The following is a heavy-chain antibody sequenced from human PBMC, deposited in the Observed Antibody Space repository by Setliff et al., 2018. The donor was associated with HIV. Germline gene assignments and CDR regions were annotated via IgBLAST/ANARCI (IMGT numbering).Heavy chain of an antibody. D-gene: IGHD1-1*01. V-gene: IGHV4-59*12. CDR2: VYYTGST. CDR3: ARIDPGKFWSLDY. CDR1: SDSIRFYY. J-gene: IGHJ4*02. Sequence: SETLSLTCTVSSDSIRFYYWTWIRQPPGKGLEWIGNVYYTGSTTYNPSLKSRVTMSLDTSRNQITLTLKSVTAADTAVYFCARIDPGKFWSLDYWGRGTLVTVSS.